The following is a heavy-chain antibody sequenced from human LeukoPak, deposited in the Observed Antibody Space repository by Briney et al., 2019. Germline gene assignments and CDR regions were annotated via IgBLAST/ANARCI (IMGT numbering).Heavy chain of an antibody. D-gene: IGHD4-17*01. V-gene: IGHV1-69*05. Sequence: SVEVSCKASGGTFSSYAISWVRQAPGQGLEWMRRIIPIFGTANYAQKFQGRVTITTDESTSTAYMELSSLRSEDTAVYYCARHPYGDYYFDYWGQGTLVTVSS. CDR1: GGTFSSYA. J-gene: IGHJ4*02. CDR3: ARHPYGDYYFDY. CDR2: IIPIFGTA.